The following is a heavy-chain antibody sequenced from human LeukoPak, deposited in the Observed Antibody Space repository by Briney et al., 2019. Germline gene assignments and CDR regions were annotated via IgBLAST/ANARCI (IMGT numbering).Heavy chain of an antibody. CDR2: IRGIGGST. J-gene: IGHJ3*02. Sequence: GRTLRLACPAAGFTFSSYGMSWVRQAPGRGLEWVSAIRGIGGSTCYADSVKGRFTISRDNSKNSLFLQMNSLRAEDTAVYSCAREYCSGGSCYNDAFDIWGQGKMVTVSS. CDR3: AREYCSGGSCYNDAFDI. D-gene: IGHD2-15*01. V-gene: IGHV3-23*01. CDR1: GFTFSSYG.